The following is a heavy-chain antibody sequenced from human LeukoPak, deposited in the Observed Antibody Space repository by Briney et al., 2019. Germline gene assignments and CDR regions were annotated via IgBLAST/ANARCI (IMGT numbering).Heavy chain of an antibody. Sequence: GGSLRLSCAASGFTSSSYALNWVRQAPGKGLEWVSYISSSSSYTNYADSVKGRFTISRDNAKNSLYLQMNSLRAEDTAVYYCARVEAAAGTSYYFDYWGQGTLVTVSS. D-gene: IGHD6-13*01. V-gene: IGHV3-21*05. CDR3: ARVEAAAGTSYYFDY. CDR1: GFTSSSYA. CDR2: ISSSSSYT. J-gene: IGHJ4*02.